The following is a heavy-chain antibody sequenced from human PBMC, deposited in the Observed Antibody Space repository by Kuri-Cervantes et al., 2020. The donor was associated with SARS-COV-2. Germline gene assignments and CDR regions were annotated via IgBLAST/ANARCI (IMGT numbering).Heavy chain of an antibody. CDR2: IRYDGSNK. V-gene: IGHV3-30*02. CDR3: ARVSPYYYDSSGYYYAAIHFDY. J-gene: IGHJ4*02. CDR1: GFTFSSYW. Sequence: GESLKISCAASGFTFSSYWMSWVRQAPGKGLEWVAFIRYDGSNKYYADSVKGRVTISRDNSKNTPYLQMNSLRAEDTAVYYCARVSPYYYDSSGYYYAAIHFDYWGQGTLVTVSS. D-gene: IGHD3-22*01.